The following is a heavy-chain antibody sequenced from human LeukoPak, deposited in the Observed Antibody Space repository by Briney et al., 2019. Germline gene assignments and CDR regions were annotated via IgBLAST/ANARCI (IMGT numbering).Heavy chain of an antibody. CDR3: VQFLSRSFEV. V-gene: IGHV3-7*01. Sequence: GGSLRLSCAASGFTFSSVLMSWVRQAPGKGLEWVANINLEGSTKEYVDSVRGRFTISRDNAKNSLSLQMSYLRVEDTAVYYCVQFLSRSFEVWGQGTVVTVSS. CDR1: GFTFSSVL. D-gene: IGHD2-21*01. CDR2: INLEGSTK. J-gene: IGHJ3*01.